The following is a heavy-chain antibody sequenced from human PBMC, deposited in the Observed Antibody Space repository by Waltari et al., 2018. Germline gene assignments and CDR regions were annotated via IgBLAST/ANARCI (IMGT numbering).Heavy chain of an antibody. J-gene: IGHJ5*02. CDR2: IYYSGGT. Sequence: QLRLQESGPGLVKPSETLSLTCTVSGGSLSSGGYYCGWIRQSPGKGLEWSGSIYYSGGTYYNPTLESRVTISGDTSKNEFSLKLSSVTAADTAVYYCARHWKRSGYRFDPWGQGTLVTVSS. CDR3: ARHWKRSGYRFDP. V-gene: IGHV4-39*01. D-gene: IGHD5-12*01. CDR1: GGSLSSGGYY.